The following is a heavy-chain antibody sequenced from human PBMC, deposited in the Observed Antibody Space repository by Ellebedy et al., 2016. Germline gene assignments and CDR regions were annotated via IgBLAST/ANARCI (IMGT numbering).Heavy chain of an antibody. J-gene: IGHJ6*03. V-gene: IGHV1-69*13. CDR3: ARDRGYYYHYMDV. CDR1: GGTFSSYA. CDR2: IIPIFGTA. Sequence: SVKVSCXASGGTFSSYAISWVRQAPGQGLEWMGGIIPIFGTANYAQKFQGRVTITADESTSTAYMELSSLRSEDTAVYFCARDRGYYYHYMDVWGEGTTVTVSS. D-gene: IGHD3-10*01.